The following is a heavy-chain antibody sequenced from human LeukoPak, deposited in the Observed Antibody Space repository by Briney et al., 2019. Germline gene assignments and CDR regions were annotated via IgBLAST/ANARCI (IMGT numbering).Heavy chain of an antibody. Sequence: SGTLSLTCTVSGGSIASSSYYWDWIRQSPGKGLEWVGSLYYTGTTYYNPSLKSRVTMSVDTSKNHFSLKLSSVTAADTAVYYCARHYRLTTGYFDYWGQGALLTVSS. V-gene: IGHV4-39*01. CDR1: GGSIASSSYY. CDR2: LYYTGTT. J-gene: IGHJ4*02. CDR3: ARHYRLTTGYFDY. D-gene: IGHD1-14*01.